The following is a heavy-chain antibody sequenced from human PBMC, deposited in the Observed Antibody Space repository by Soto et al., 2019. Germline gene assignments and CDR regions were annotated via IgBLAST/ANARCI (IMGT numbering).Heavy chain of an antibody. Sequence: ETLSLTCTVSGGSISSYCWSWIRQPPGKGLEWIGYIYYSGSTNYNPSLKSRVTISVDTSKNQFSLKLSSVTAADTAVYYCASCHSSSWYPGWFDPWGQGALVTVSS. V-gene: IGHV4-59*01. CDR3: ASCHSSSWYPGWFDP. D-gene: IGHD6-13*01. CDR1: GGSISSYC. J-gene: IGHJ5*02. CDR2: IYYSGST.